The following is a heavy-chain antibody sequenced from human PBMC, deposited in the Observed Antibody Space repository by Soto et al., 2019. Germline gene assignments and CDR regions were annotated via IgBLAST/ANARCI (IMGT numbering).Heavy chain of an antibody. V-gene: IGHV4-34*01. J-gene: IGHJ4*02. CDR1: GGSFSGYY. CDR2: INHSGST. D-gene: IGHD2-15*01. Sequence: SETLSLTCAVYGGSFSGYYWSWIRQPPGKGLEWIGEINHSGSTNYNPSLKSRVTISVDTSKNQFSLKLSSVTAADTAVYYCARGLGVVVVAATLMFDYLGQGTLVTVSS. CDR3: ARGLGVVVVAATLMFDY.